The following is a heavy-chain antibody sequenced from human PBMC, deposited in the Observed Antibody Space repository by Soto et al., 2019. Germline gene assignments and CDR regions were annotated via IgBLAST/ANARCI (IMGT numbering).Heavy chain of an antibody. CDR1: GGTFSSYA. Sequence: QVQLVQSGAEVKKPGSSVKVSCKASGGTFSSYAISWVRQAPGQGLEWMGGIIPIFGTANYAQKFQGRVTXXXXXXXXXXXXXXXXXXXXXXXXXXCAREIALDCSGGSCYWYFQHWGQGTLVTVSS. J-gene: IGHJ1*01. CDR3: AREIALDCSGGSCYWYFQH. D-gene: IGHD2-15*01. V-gene: IGHV1-69*01. CDR2: IIPIFGTA.